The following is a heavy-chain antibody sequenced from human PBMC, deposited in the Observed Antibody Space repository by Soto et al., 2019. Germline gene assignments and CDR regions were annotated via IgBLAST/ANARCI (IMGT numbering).Heavy chain of an antibody. CDR2: LYYNGTT. CDR1: GVYISSSSYH. CDR3: ARYRFSGSWSKIDY. J-gene: IGHJ4*02. Sequence: QVQLQESGPGLVEPSQTQSLTCSVSGVYISSSSYHWTWIRQHPGKGLEWIGFLYYNGTTYYSPSLKSRILISADTSNNQFSLILSSVTAADTAVYYCARYRFSGSWSKIDYWGQGILVTVSS. V-gene: IGHV4-31*03. D-gene: IGHD6-13*01.